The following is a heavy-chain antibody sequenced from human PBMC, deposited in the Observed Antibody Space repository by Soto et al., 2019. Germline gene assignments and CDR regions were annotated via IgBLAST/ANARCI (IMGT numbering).Heavy chain of an antibody. Sequence: SETLSLTCAVYGGSFSDHYWSWIRQPPGKGLEWIGEINHSGNTNYNPSLKSRVTISADTSKNQFSLKLSSVTAADTAVYYCARHGGSYSFDYWGQGTLVTVSS. CDR2: INHSGNT. J-gene: IGHJ4*02. V-gene: IGHV4-34*01. CDR1: GGSFSDHY. CDR3: ARHGGSYSFDY. D-gene: IGHD1-26*01.